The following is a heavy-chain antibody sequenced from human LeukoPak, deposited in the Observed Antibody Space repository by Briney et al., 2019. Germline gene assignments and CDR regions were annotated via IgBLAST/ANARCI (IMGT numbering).Heavy chain of an antibody. V-gene: IGHV4-39*01. Sequence: PSDPLSLTCTVSGGSISSSSYYWGWIRQPPGKGLEWFGSIYYSGSTYYNPSLKSRVTISVDTSKNQFSLRLSSVTAADTAVYYCARHPWDSSGYYLDYWGQGTLVTVSS. CDR1: GGSISSSSYY. J-gene: IGHJ4*02. CDR2: IYYSGST. CDR3: ARHPWDSSGYYLDY. D-gene: IGHD3-22*01.